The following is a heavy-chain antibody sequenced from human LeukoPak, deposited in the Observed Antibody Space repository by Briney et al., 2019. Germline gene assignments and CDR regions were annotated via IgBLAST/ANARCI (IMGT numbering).Heavy chain of an antibody. J-gene: IGHJ4*02. CDR3: ARALVSGTYYG. Sequence: GGSLRLSCAASGFPVASHYMPWVRQAPGKGLEWVACFYSGESTFYAASVKGRFTISRDASKNTVHLQMDRLRAYDTAMYYCARALVSGTYYGWGQGTLVTVSP. CDR1: GFPVASHY. D-gene: IGHD1-26*01. CDR2: FYSGEST. V-gene: IGHV3-53*01.